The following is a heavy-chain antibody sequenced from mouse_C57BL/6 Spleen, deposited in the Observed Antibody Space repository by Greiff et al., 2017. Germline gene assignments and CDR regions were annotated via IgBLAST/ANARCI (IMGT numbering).Heavy chain of an antibody. Sequence: QVQLKQSGPGILQSSQTLSLTCSFSGFSLSTSGMGVSWIRQPSGKGLEWLAHIYWDDDKRYNPSLKSRLTISKDTSRNQVFLKITSVDTADTATYYCARIEGTYDGYLWFAYWGQGTLVTVSA. CDR3: ARIEGTYDGYLWFAY. V-gene: IGHV8-12*01. CDR1: GFSLSTSGMG. CDR2: IYWDDDK. J-gene: IGHJ3*01. D-gene: IGHD2-3*01.